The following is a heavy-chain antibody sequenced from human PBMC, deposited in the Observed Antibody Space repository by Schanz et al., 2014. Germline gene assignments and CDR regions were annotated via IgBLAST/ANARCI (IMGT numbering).Heavy chain of an antibody. CDR2: INPNTGGT. Sequence: QVQLVQSGAVVKKPGDSVTVSCKVSGFIFTGYFMHWIRQAPGKGLEWMGRINPNTGGTNYAQKFQGRVTLSRQRSISTAYMDLTRLRSDDTAVFYCAKGSFGGYFDHWGQGTRVTVSS. J-gene: IGHJ4*02. CDR1: GFIFTGYF. D-gene: IGHD3-10*01. V-gene: IGHV1-2*06. CDR3: AKGSFGGYFDH.